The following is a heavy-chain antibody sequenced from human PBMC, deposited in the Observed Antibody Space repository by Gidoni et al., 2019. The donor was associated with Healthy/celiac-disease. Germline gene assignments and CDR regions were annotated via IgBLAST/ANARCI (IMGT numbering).Heavy chain of an antibody. V-gene: IGHV3-23*01. Sequence: EVQLLESGGGLVQPGGSLRLSCAASGFTFSSYAMSWVRPAPGKGLEWVSAISGSGGSTYYADSVKGRFTISRDNSKNTLYLQMNSLRAEDTAVYYCAKVITMIVVVIPLGFDYWGQGTLVTVSS. J-gene: IGHJ4*02. D-gene: IGHD3-22*01. CDR2: ISGSGGST. CDR1: GFTFSSYA. CDR3: AKVITMIVVVIPLGFDY.